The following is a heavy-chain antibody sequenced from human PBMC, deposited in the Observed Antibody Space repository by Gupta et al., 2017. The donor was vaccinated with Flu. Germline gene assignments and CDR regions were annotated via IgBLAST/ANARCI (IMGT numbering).Heavy chain of an antibody. D-gene: IGHD6-19*01. V-gene: IGHV3-33*01. Sequence: QVQLVASGGCVVVPGRSRRLTCPEAGWDLSLYSMQGLPWAPGKGLQWVAVICFEGTKEYYADSVKGRLTISRDSSTLFLQMNSLGAEDTALYYGARELGSSGWDFYSYGMDVWGQGTKVTVSS. CDR2: ICFEGTKE. J-gene: IGHJ6*02. CDR1: GWDLSLYS. CDR3: ARELGSSGWDFYSYGMDV.